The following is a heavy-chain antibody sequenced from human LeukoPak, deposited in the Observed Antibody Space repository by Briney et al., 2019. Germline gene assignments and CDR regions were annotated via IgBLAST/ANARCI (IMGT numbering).Heavy chain of an antibody. V-gene: IGHV3-48*02. J-gene: IGHJ6*02. CDR3: ARVGYCSRGSCSELYYYYGMDV. Sequence: GGSLRLSCAASGFTSGFTFSTYSMNWVRQAPGKGLEWVSYISSTSSTIYYADSVKGRFTISRDNAKNSLYLQMNSLRDEDTAVYYCARVGYCSRGSCSELYYYYGMDVWGQGTTVTVSS. D-gene: IGHD2-15*01. CDR1: GFTFSTYS. CDR2: ISSTSSTI.